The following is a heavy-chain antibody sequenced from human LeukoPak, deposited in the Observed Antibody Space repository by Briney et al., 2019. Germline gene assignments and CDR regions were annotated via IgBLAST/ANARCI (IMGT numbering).Heavy chain of an antibody. CDR1: GDSTSSSY. J-gene: IGHJ4*02. CDR3: AREGMYYYDSSGYSVFDS. V-gene: IGHV4-59*12. D-gene: IGHD3-22*01. CDR2: IFSSTNT. Sequence: SETLSLTCTVSGDSTSSSYWSWIRQPPGKGLEWIGNIFSSTNTNYNPSLKSRVTMSLDTSKNQFSLNLVSVTAADTAIYYCAREGMYYYDSSGYSVFDSWGQGTLVTVSS.